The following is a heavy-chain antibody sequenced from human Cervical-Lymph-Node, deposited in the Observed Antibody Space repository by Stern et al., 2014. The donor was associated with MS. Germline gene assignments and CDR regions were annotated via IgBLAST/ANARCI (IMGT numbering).Heavy chain of an antibody. V-gene: IGHV3-30*18. CDR3: AKRGSIAVAGTGSDY. Sequence: QLVESGGGVVQPGRSLRLSCAASGFTFSSYGMHWVRQAPGKGLEWVAVISYDGSNKYYADSVKGRFTISRDNSKNTLYLQMNSLRAEDTAVYYCAKRGSIAVAGTGSDYWGQGTLVTVSS. CDR2: ISYDGSNK. D-gene: IGHD6-19*01. CDR1: GFTFSSYG. J-gene: IGHJ4*02.